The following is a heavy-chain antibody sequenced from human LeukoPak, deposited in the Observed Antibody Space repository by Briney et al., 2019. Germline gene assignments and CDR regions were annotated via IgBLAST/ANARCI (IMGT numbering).Heavy chain of an antibody. J-gene: IGHJ6*03. CDR2: LDRDGRVQ. CDR3: TGGSDEVLSGEYYYYMDV. Sequence: PGGSLRLSCTASGFTTHYWLNWVRQSPGKGLEWVANLDRDGRVQHYVDSVEGRFTISRDSAKNSLALQMHSLRAEDTAVYYCTGGSDEVLSGEYYYYMDVWGTGTTVTVSS. D-gene: IGHD2/OR15-2a*01. CDR1: GFTTHYW. V-gene: IGHV3-7*01.